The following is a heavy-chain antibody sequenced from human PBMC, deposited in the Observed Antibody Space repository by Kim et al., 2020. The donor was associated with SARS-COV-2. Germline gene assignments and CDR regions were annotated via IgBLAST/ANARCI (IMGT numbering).Heavy chain of an antibody. V-gene: IGHV3-33*01. CDR3: AGGQMGIYNYIYYGMDV. J-gene: IGHJ6*01. Sequence: GGSLRLSCAASGFTFSSYGMHWVRQAPGKGLEWVAAIWTDGSNKYYADSVKGRSTTSRDNSKNTLYLQMNRLRAEDTVVYYCAGGQMGIYNYIYYGMDV. CDR2: IWTDGSNK. CDR1: GFTFSSYG. D-gene: IGHD1-26*01.